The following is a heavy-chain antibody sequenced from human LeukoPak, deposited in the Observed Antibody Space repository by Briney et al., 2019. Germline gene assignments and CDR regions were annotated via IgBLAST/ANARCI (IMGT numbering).Heavy chain of an antibody. CDR1: GFSFSSYN. D-gene: IGHD1-26*01. CDR3: ARDPYSGTYGNTYYYYMDV. J-gene: IGHJ6*03. Sequence: GESLRLSCEASGFSFSSYNMDWVRQTPGKGLEWISSITTSSRYTLYGDSVKGRFTISRDNARNSLYLQMNSLTAEDTGVYYCARDPYSGTYGNTYYYYMDVWGKGTTVTVSS. V-gene: IGHV3-21*01. CDR2: ITTSSRYT.